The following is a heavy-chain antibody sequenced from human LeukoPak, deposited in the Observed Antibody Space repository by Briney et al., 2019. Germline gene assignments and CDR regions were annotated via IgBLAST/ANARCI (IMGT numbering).Heavy chain of an antibody. V-gene: IGHV4-39*07. CDR2: INYSGST. Sequence: SETLSLTCTVSGGSISSSRYYWGWIRQPPGKGLEWIGNINYSGSTYYSPSLKGRVTISVDTSKNQFSLKLSSVTAADTAVYYCAAHYGSGSPVDYWGQGTLVTVSS. J-gene: IGHJ4*02. CDR3: AAHYGSGSPVDY. CDR1: GGSISSSRYY. D-gene: IGHD3-10*01.